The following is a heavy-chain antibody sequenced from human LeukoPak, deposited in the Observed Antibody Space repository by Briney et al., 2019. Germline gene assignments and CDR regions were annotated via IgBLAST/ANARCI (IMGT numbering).Heavy chain of an antibody. Sequence: ASVKVSCKASGYTFTSYAMHWVRQAPGQRLEWMGWINAGNSNTKYSQKFQGRVTITRDTSASTAYMELSSLRSEDTAVYYCARDRGYCSSTSCFYNWFDPWGQGTLVTVSS. CDR1: GYTFTSYA. CDR2: INAGNSNT. D-gene: IGHD2-2*01. J-gene: IGHJ5*02. V-gene: IGHV1-3*01. CDR3: ARDRGYCSSTSCFYNWFDP.